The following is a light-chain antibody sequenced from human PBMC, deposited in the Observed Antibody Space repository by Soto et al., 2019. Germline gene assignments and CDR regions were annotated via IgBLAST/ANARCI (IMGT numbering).Light chain of an antibody. Sequence: DIQMTQSPSTLSASVGDRFTITCRASQSISSWLAWYQQKPGKXPKXXTYDASSLESGVPSRFSGSGSGTELTITISSLQPDDFETYYCQQYNSYSLTFGGGTKVDIK. J-gene: IGKJ4*01. CDR1: QSISSW. CDR3: QQYNSYSLT. V-gene: IGKV1-5*01. CDR2: DAS.